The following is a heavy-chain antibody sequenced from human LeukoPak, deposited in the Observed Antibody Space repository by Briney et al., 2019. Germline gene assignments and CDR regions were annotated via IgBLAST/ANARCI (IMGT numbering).Heavy chain of an antibody. CDR2: ISSSSSYI. V-gene: IGHV3-21*01. D-gene: IGHD6-19*01. CDR3: ARQYSSGWYEGLDWFDP. Sequence: GGSLRLSCAASGFTFSSYSMNWVRQAAGKGLEWVSSISSSSSYIYYADSVKGRFTISRDNAKNSLYLQMNSLRAEDTAVYYCARQYSSGWYEGLDWFDPWGQGTLVTVSS. J-gene: IGHJ5*02. CDR1: GFTFSSYS.